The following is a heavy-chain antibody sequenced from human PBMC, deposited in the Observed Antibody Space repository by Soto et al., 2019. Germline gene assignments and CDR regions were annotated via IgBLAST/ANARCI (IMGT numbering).Heavy chain of an antibody. D-gene: IGHD3-10*01. CDR3: AHIPNYYQDDWFDP. Sequence: QITLKESGPTLVKPTQTLTLPCTFSWFSLTTRGVGVGWIRQPPGKALECLALMYWDDDKRYSPSLQSRLSITKDTSKNQVVLTMTNVDPVDTATYYCAHIPNYYQDDWFDPWGQGTLVSVSS. CDR1: WFSLTTRGVG. V-gene: IGHV2-5*02. J-gene: IGHJ5*02. CDR2: MYWDDDK.